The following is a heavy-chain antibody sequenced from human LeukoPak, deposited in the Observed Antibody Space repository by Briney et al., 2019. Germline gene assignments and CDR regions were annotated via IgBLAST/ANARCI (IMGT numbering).Heavy chain of an antibody. CDR1: DGSFSGYY. J-gene: IGHJ4*02. CDR2: INHSGST. V-gene: IGHV4-34*01. Sequence: PSATLSLTCAVYDGSFSGYYWSWIRQPPGQGLEWIGKINHSGSTNYNPSLKSRVTISVDTPKTQFSLELSPVTAADTAVYYCARGLLLAAAGISDWGQGTLVTVSS. CDR3: ARGLLLAAAGISD. D-gene: IGHD6-13*01.